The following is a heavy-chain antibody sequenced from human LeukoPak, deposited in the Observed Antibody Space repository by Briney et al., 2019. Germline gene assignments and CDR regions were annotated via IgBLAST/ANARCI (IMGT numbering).Heavy chain of an antibody. CDR3: ARVLSGSYSWFDP. CDR1: GGTFSSYA. Sequence: SVKVSCKASGGTFSSYAISWVRQAPGQGLEWMGGIIPIFGTANYAQKFQGRVTITADESTSTAYMELSSLRSEDTAVYYCARVLSGSYSWFDPWGQGTLVTVSS. J-gene: IGHJ5*02. CDR2: IIPIFGTA. D-gene: IGHD1-26*01. V-gene: IGHV1-69*13.